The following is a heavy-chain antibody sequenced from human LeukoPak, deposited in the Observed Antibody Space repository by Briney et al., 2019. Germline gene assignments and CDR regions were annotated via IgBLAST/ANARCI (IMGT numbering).Heavy chain of an antibody. Sequence: RSGGSLRLSCAASGFTSSSYGMHWVRQAPGKGLEWVAVISYDGSNKYYADSVKGRFTISRDNSKNTLYLQMNSLRAEDTAVYYCAKVPGSGSYYKSNWFDPWGQGTLVTVSS. CDR1: GFTSSSYG. D-gene: IGHD3-10*01. CDR3: AKVPGSGSYYKSNWFDP. V-gene: IGHV3-30*18. J-gene: IGHJ5*02. CDR2: ISYDGSNK.